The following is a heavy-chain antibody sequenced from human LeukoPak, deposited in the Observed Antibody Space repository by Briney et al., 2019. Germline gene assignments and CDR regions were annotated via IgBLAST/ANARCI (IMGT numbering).Heavy chain of an antibody. D-gene: IGHD1-26*01. CDR2: IQQSGCT. V-gene: IGHV4-34*01. CDR1: GVSFSDYY. J-gene: IGHJ4*02. CDR3: ARGHSLVLSDD. Sequence: SETLSLTCAVYGVSFSDYYWSWIRQPPGKGLEWIGGIQQSGCTSDNPSLKSRVTISVDTSKNQPSLNESSVTAADRAVYYCARGHSLVLSDDWCQGTLVSV.